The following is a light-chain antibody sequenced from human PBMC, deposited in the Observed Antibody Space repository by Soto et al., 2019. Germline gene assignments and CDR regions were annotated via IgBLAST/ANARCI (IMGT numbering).Light chain of an antibody. CDR1: QSLLYRNGYHY. V-gene: IGKV2-28*01. CDR2: LTS. J-gene: IGKJ1*01. CDR3: MQALQTPRT. Sequence: DLVMTQSPLSLSVTPGEPASISCRSSQSLLYRNGYHYLDWYLQKPGQSPQLLISLTSNRASGVPDRFSGSGSGTDFTLKISRVEAEDVGVYFCMQALQTPRTFGQGTKVEIK.